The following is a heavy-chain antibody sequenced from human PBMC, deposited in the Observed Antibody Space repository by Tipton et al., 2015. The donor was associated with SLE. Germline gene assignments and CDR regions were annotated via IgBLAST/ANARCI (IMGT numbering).Heavy chain of an antibody. V-gene: IGHV3-48*03. CDR2: ISSSGSER. Sequence: GSLRLSCAASGFNFSNYEMNWVRQAPGKGLEWVSHISSSGSERNYADSVKGRFTISRDNAWNSLYLQMNRLRAEDTAIYYCATGDVGAFDYWGQGTLVTVSS. D-gene: IGHD7-27*01. CDR1: GFNFSNYE. J-gene: IGHJ4*02. CDR3: ATGDVGAFDY.